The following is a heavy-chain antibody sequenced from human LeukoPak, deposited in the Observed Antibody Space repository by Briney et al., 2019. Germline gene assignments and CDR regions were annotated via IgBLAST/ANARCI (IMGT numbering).Heavy chain of an antibody. CDR1: GFTFSSYS. D-gene: IGHD6-13*01. Sequence: GGSLRLSCAASGFTFSSYSMNWVRQAPGKGLEWVSYISSSSSTIYYADSVKGRFTISRDNAKNSLYLQMNSLRAEDTAVYYCARVSYGSSSWSDAFDIWGQGTMVTVSS. CDR2: ISSSSSTI. J-gene: IGHJ3*02. V-gene: IGHV3-48*04. CDR3: ARVSYGSSSWSDAFDI.